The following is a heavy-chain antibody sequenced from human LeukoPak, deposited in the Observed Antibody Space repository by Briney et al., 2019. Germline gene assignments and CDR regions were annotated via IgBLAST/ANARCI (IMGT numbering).Heavy chain of an antibody. V-gene: IGHV1-2*02. CDR3: VSINSGSYYHDAFDI. CDR2: INPNSGGT. D-gene: IGHD1-26*01. Sequence: GASVKVSCKASGYTFTGYYMHWVRQAPGQGLEWMGWINPNSGGTNYAQKFQGRVTMTRDTSISTAYMELSRLRSDDTAVYYCVSINSGSYYHDAFDIWGQGTMVTVSS. CDR1: GYTFTGYY. J-gene: IGHJ3*02.